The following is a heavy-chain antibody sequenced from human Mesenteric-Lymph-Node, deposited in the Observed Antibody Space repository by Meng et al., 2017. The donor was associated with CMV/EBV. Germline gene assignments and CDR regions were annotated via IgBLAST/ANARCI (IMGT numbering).Heavy chain of an antibody. D-gene: IGHD2-15*01. J-gene: IGHJ4*02. CDR2: ISWNGGKI. CDR3: AKDKNPNIVVEVAPTFFDY. Sequence: GGSLRLSCAASGFTFADYAVHWVRRPPGKGLEWVSSISWNGGKIGYADSVKGRFTISRDNAKNSLYLQMNSLRAEDTAFYYCAKDKNPNIVVEVAPTFFDYWGQGTLVTVSS. CDR1: GFTFADYA. V-gene: IGHV3-9*01.